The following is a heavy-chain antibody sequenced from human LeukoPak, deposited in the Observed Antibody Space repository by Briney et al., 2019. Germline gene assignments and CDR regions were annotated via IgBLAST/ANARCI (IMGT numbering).Heavy chain of an antibody. Sequence: GGSLRLSCAASGFTFSSYAMSWVRQAPGKGLEWVSAISGSGGSTYYADSVKGRFTISRDNSKNTLYLQMNSLRAEDTAVYYCAKDGGGRRYANDNWFDPWGQGTLVTVSS. D-gene: IGHD3-16*02. CDR2: ISGSGGST. V-gene: IGHV3-23*01. J-gene: IGHJ5*02. CDR1: GFTFSSYA. CDR3: AKDGGGRRYANDNWFDP.